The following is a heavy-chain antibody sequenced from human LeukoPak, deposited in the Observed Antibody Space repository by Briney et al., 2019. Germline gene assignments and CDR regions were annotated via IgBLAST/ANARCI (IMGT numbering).Heavy chain of an antibody. Sequence: GESLKISCKGSGYSFTSYWIGWVRQMPGKGLEWMGIIYPGDSDTRYSPSFRGQVTISADKSISTAYLQWSSLKASDTAMYYCARWSSTSCYYGCWFDPWGQGTLVTVSS. D-gene: IGHD2-2*01. V-gene: IGHV5-51*01. CDR3: ARWSSTSCYYGCWFDP. CDR2: IYPGDSDT. CDR1: GYSFTSYW. J-gene: IGHJ5*02.